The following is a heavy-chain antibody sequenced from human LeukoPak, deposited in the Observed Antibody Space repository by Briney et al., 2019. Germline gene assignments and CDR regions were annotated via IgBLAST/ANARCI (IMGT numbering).Heavy chain of an antibody. CDR3: ARNKESNSWYPVFDY. Sequence: PSETLSLTCDVSGASISSNNWWSWVRQPPGKGLEWIGEIFHGGNTNYNPSLKSRVTISVDKSNNQFPLKLSSVTAADTAVYYCARNKESNSWYPVFDYWGQGTLVTVSS. V-gene: IGHV4-4*02. J-gene: IGHJ4*02. CDR2: IFHGGNT. D-gene: IGHD6-13*01. CDR1: GASISSNNW.